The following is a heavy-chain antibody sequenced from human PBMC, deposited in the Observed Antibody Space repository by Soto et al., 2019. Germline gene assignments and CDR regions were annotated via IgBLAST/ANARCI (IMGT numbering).Heavy chain of an antibody. D-gene: IGHD3-16*01. CDR1: GGSLISVVNY. Sequence: QVQLQESGPGLVKPSQTLSLTCTVSGGSLISVVNYGGGFGHPPGKGLEWIGFIYYSGGTYYKPSLKSRVTISVDTSKNKFSLNLSSVTAADTAVYYCARASTGELWVYANWFDPWGPGTLVTVSS. CDR2: IYYSGGT. J-gene: IGHJ5*02. V-gene: IGHV4-30-4*01. CDR3: ARASTGELWVYANWFDP.